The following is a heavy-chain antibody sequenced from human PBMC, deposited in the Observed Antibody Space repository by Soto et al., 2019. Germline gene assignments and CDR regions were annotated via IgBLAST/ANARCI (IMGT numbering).Heavy chain of an antibody. J-gene: IGHJ3*02. CDR1: GFSLSTSGVG. Sequence: QGTLKESGPTLVKPTQTLTLTCSFSGFSLSTSGVGVGWIRQSPGKALEWLALIYWSGDEHYRPSLKSRLSITKDTSKNHVVRIMTDMDPVDTATYYCARGIATLPVFAFDIWGQGTMVTVSS. V-gene: IGHV2-5*01. CDR3: ARGIATLPVFAFDI. D-gene: IGHD6-6*01. CDR2: IYWSGDE.